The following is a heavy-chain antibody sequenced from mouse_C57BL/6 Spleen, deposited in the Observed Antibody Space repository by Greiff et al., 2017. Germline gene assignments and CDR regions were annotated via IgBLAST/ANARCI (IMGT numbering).Heavy chain of an antibody. CDR3: ARPLNWDYFDY. V-gene: IGHV5-6*02. D-gene: IGHD4-1*02. J-gene: IGHJ2*01. CDR1: GFTFSSYG. Sequence: DVMLVESGGDLVKPGGSLKLSCAASGFTFSSYGMSWVRQTPDKRLEWVATISSGGSYTYYPDSVKGRFTISRDNAKNTLYLQMSSLKSEDTAMYYCARPLNWDYFDYWGQGTTRTVSS. CDR2: ISSGGSYT.